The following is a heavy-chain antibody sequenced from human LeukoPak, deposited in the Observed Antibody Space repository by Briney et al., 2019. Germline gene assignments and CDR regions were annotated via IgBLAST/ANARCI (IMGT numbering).Heavy chain of an antibody. Sequence: SETLSLTCSVSGYSISSGNYWGWIRQPPGKGLEWIGSIYHSGSTYYNPSLKSRVTISVDTSKNQFSLKLNSVTATDTAVYYCAKGYCSGTTCCDDRGAFDYWGQGTLVTVSS. J-gene: IGHJ4*02. CDR1: GYSISSGNY. D-gene: IGHD2-2*01. CDR3: AKGYCSGTTCCDDRGAFDY. V-gene: IGHV4-38-2*02. CDR2: IYHSGST.